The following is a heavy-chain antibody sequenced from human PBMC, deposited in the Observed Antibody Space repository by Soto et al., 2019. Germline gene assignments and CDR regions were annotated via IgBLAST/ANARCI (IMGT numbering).Heavy chain of an antibody. CDR1: GYTFTSYA. CDR3: ARFEYYYGSGSYYNWFDP. D-gene: IGHD3-10*01. J-gene: IGHJ5*02. CDR2: INAGNSNT. Sequence: ASVKVSCKASGYTFTSYAMHWVRQAPGQRLEWMGWINAGNSNTKYSQKFQGRVTITRDTSASTAYMELSSLRSEDTAVYYCARFEYYYGSGSYYNWFDPWGQGTLVTVSS. V-gene: IGHV1-3*01.